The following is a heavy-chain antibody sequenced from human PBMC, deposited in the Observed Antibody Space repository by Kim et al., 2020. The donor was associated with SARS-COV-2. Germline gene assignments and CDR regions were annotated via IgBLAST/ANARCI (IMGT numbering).Heavy chain of an antibody. Sequence: DSVKGRFTISRDNSKNTLYLQMSSLRAEDTAVYYCVKDRVAVAGRESDDYWGQGTLVTVSS. J-gene: IGHJ4*02. D-gene: IGHD6-19*01. CDR3: VKDRVAVAGRESDDY. V-gene: IGHV3-64D*09.